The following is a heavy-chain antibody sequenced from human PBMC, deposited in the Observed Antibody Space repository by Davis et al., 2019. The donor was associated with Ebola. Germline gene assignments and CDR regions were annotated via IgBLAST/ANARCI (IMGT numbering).Heavy chain of an antibody. CDR3: ARGEWYSSSSWPDFDY. J-gene: IGHJ4*02. CDR2: FDPEDGET. D-gene: IGHD6-6*01. Sequence: ASVKVSCKVSGYTLTELSIHWVRQAPGKGLEWMGNFDPEDGETIYAHKFEGRVTMTEDTSTDTAYMELSSLRSEDSAVYYCARGEWYSSSSWPDFDYWGQGTLVTVSS. CDR1: GYTLTELS. V-gene: IGHV1-24*01.